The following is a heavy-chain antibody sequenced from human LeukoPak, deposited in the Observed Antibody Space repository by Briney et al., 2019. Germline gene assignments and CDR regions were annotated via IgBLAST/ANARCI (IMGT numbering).Heavy chain of an antibody. V-gene: IGHV1-2*02. D-gene: IGHD2-21*01. J-gene: IGHJ5*02. CDR3: ARADRLDGGPYLIGP. CDR2: ISPNSGGT. CDR1: GYSFTDYY. Sequence: ASVKVSCKTSGYSFTDYYMHWVRQAPGQGLEWMGWISPNSGGTSSAQKFQGRVTMTRDTSITTVYMEVSWLTSDDTAIYYCARADRLDGGPYLIGPWGQGTLVTVSS.